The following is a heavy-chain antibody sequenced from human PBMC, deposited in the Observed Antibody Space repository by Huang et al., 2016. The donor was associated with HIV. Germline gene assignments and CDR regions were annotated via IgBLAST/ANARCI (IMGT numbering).Heavy chain of an antibody. V-gene: IGHV3-48*01. CDR3: AMGYGPFDF. J-gene: IGHJ4*02. CDR1: GFTFSSYS. D-gene: IGHD5-18*01. Sequence: EVHLVESGGGLVQPGGSLGLSCAASGFTFSSYSMNWVRQTQGKGLEWVSYSSSTGSAKYYADSVKDRFTISRDKANNSLYLQMNSLRAEDAGVYFCAMGYGPFDFWGQGTLVTVSS. CDR2: SSSTGSAK.